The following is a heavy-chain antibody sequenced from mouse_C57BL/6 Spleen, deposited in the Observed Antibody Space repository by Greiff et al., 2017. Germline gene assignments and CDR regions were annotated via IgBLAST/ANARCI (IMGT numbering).Heavy chain of an antibody. V-gene: IGHV1-82*01. CDR2: IYPGDGDT. CDR1: GYAFSSSW. Sequence: QVQLQQSGPELVKPGASVKISCKASGYAFSSSWMNWVKQRPGKGLEWIGRIYPGDGDTNYNGKFKGKATLTADKSSSTAYMQLSSLTSEDSAVYFCARGGGTTVEFAYWGQGTLVTVSA. D-gene: IGHD1-1*01. CDR3: ARGGGTTVEFAY. J-gene: IGHJ3*01.